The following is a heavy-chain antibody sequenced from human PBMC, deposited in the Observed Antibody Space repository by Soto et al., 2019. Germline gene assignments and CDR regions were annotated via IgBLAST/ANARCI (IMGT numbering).Heavy chain of an antibody. CDR3: ARGGEVVAQDLDAFDI. V-gene: IGHV1-69*01. J-gene: IGHJ3*02. CDR2: IIPIFGTA. D-gene: IGHD3-22*01. CDR1: GGTFSSYA. Sequence: QVQLVQSGAEVKKPGSSVKVSCKASGGTFSSYAISWVRQAPGQGLEWMGGIIPIFGTANYAQKFQGRVTITADECTSTAYMELSSLRSEDMAVYYCARGGEVVAQDLDAFDIWGQGTMVTVSS.